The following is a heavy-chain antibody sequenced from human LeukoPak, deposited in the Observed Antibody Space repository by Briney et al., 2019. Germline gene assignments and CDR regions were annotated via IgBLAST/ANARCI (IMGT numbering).Heavy chain of an antibody. D-gene: IGHD3-10*01. Sequence: ASVKVSCKASGYTFTSYAMHWVRQAPGQRLEWMGWINAGNGNTKYSQKFQGRVTITRDTSASTAYMELSGLRSEDTAVYYCARGVTMVREPFDYWGQGTLVTVSS. CDR3: ARGVTMVREPFDY. CDR2: INAGNGNT. J-gene: IGHJ4*02. V-gene: IGHV1-3*01. CDR1: GYTFTSYA.